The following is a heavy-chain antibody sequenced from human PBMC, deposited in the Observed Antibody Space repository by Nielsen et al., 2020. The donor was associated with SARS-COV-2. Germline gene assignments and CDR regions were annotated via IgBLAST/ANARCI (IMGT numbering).Heavy chain of an antibody. CDR3: ASQPACYYDKGDY. D-gene: IGHD3-22*01. CDR1: GFTFSSYW. CDR2: ISSSGSTI. J-gene: IGHJ4*02. Sequence: GGSLRLSCAASGFTFSSYWMSWVRQAPGKGLEWVSYISSSGSTIYYADSVKGRFTISRDNAKNSLYLQMNSLRAEDTGVYYCASQPACYYDKGDYWGQGTRVTVSS. V-gene: IGHV3-48*04.